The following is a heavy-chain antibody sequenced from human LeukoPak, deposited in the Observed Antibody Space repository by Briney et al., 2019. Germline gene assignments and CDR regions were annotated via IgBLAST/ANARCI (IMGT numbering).Heavy chain of an antibody. Sequence: SETLSLTCTVSGGSISSSSYYWGWIRQPPGKGLEWIGSMYYSGSTYYNPSLKSRVTISVDTSKNQFSLKLSSVTAADTAVYYSAREEGYDSSGYYYRYFQHWGQGTLVTVSS. CDR1: GGSISSSSYY. CDR2: MYYSGST. J-gene: IGHJ1*01. V-gene: IGHV4-39*07. D-gene: IGHD3-22*01. CDR3: AREEGYDSSGYYYRYFQH.